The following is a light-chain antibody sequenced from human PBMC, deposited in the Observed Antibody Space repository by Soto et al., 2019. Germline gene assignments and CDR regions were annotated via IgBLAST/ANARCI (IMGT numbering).Light chain of an antibody. J-gene: IGKJ2*01. Sequence: DIQMTQSPSPLSASLGERVTITCRASQSISTWLAWYQQIPGKAPKLLIYGASNLESGVPSRFSGSGSVTEFTLTIDSLQPDDFATYYCQQYSSSSPTFGQGTRLEI. CDR3: QQYSSSSPT. CDR2: GAS. V-gene: IGKV1-5*01. CDR1: QSISTW.